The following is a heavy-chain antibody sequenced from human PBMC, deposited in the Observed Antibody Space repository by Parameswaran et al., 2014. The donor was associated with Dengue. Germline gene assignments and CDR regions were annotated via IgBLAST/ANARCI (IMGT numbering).Heavy chain of an antibody. J-gene: IGHJ4*02. D-gene: IGHD2-2*01. CDR3: ARDDRGSRNFDY. Sequence: WIRQPPGKGLEWVSSISSSSSYIYYADSVKGRFTISRDNAKNSLYLQMNSLRAEDTAVYYCARDDRGSRNFDYWGQGTLVTVSS. CDR2: ISSSSSYI. V-gene: IGHV3-21*01.